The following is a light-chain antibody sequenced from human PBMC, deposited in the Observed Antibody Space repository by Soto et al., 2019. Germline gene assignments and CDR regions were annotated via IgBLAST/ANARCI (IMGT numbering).Light chain of an antibody. CDR3: TAWDDSLNGLV. CDR2: SDN. CDR1: SSNIGSNT. J-gene: IGLJ1*01. Sequence: QSVLTQPPSASGTPGQRVTISCSGSSSNIGSNTVNWYQLLPGTAPKLLIHSDNQRPSGVPDRFSGSKSGPSASLAIRGLQSADEADYYCTAWDDSLNGLVFGTGTKLTVL. V-gene: IGLV1-44*01.